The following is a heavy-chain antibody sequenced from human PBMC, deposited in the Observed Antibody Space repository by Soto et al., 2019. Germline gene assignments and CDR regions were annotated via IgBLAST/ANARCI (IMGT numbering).Heavy chain of an antibody. CDR2: ISSSSAYI. V-gene: IGHV3-21*01. J-gene: IGHJ4*02. CDR3: ARGGRESTRHLDY. Sequence: EVQLVESGGDLVKPGGSLRLSCADSGFPFSSYSMNWVRQAPGKGLEWVSAISSSSAYIFYADSVKGRVTVSRDNAKNSLYLQMNSLSADDTAVYYCARGGRESTRHLDYWGQGTLVTVSS. D-gene: IGHD2-8*01. CDR1: GFPFSSYS.